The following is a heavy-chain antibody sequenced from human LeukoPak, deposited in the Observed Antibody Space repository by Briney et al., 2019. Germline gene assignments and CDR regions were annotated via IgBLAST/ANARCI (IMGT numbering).Heavy chain of an antibody. CDR3: ARVMTGYYVVLDI. CDR2: IRTDGLET. D-gene: IGHD3-9*01. V-gene: IGHV3-74*01. J-gene: IGHJ3*02. CDR1: GFNFNVYW. Sequence: LAGGSLRLSCAASGFNFNVYWMHWVRQAPGKGLVWVSRIRTDGLETSYADPVKGRFTVSRDNAKNTLYLQMNSLRAEDTAVNYCARVMTGYYVVLDIWGQGTMVTVSS.